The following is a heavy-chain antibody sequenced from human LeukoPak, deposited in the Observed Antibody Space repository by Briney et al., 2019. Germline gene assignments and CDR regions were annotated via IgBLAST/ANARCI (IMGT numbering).Heavy chain of an antibody. CDR1: GFTFSSYA. CDR2: ISGSGGST. D-gene: IGHD3-22*01. Sequence: GGSLRLSCAASGFTFSSYAMSWVRQAPGKGLEWFSAISGSGGSTYYADSVKGRFTISRDNSKNTLYLQMNSLRAEDTAVYYCAKALYYYDSSGYLHWGQGTLVTVSS. J-gene: IGHJ4*02. V-gene: IGHV3-23*01. CDR3: AKALYYYDSSGYLH.